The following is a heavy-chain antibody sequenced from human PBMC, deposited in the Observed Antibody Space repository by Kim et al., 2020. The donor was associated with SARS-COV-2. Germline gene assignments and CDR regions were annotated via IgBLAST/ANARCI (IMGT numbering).Heavy chain of an antibody. CDR2: NGHK. J-gene: IGHJ4*02. CDR3: ARDLTRRD. D-gene: IGHD3-9*01. V-gene: IGHV1-3*01. Sequence: NGHKKYSQKFQGRVTITRETSASTAYMELSSLRAEDTAVYYCARDLTRRDWGQGTLVTVSS.